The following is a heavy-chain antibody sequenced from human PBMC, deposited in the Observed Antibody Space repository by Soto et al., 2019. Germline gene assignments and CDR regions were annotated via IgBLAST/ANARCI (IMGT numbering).Heavy chain of an antibody. CDR1: GFTFSSYD. CDR3: ARGQWGLVV. V-gene: IGHV3-7*02. Sequence: GGSLRLSCAASGFTFSSYDMHWVRQATGKGLEWVAKIKQDGSEKYYVDSVKGRFTISRDNAKNSLYLQMNSLRAEDTAVYYCARGQWGLVVWGQGTTVTVSS. D-gene: IGHD6-19*01. J-gene: IGHJ6*02. CDR2: IKQDGSEK.